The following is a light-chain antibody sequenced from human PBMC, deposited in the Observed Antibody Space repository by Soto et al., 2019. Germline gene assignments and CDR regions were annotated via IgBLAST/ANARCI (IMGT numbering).Light chain of an antibody. CDR2: GAS. J-gene: IGKJ4*01. CDR1: QSVSSN. Sequence: EMVMTQSPATLSMSPGERATLSCRASQSVSSNLAWYQQKPGQAPRLLIYGASTRAGGIPARFSGSGSGTELTLTISSLQSEDVGVYFCQQYHMWPLTSGGGTKVEI. CDR3: QQYHMWPLT. V-gene: IGKV3-15*01.